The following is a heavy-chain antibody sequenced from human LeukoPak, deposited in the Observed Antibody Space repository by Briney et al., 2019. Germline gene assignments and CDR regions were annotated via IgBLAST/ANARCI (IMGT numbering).Heavy chain of an antibody. V-gene: IGHV1-46*01. CDR1: GYTFTSYY. CDR2: INPSGGST. Sequence: ASVKVSCKASGYTFTSYYMHWVRQAPGQGLEWMGIINPSGGSTSYAQKFQGRLTVTRDMSTSTVYMELNSLRSEDTAVYFCGREIEGTTDYWGQGTLVTVSS. J-gene: IGHJ4*02. CDR3: GREIEGTTDY. D-gene: IGHD1-7*01.